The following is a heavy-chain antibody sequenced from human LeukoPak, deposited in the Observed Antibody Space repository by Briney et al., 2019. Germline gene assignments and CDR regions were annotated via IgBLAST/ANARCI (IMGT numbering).Heavy chain of an antibody. CDR2: ISSSNSYT. Sequence: GGSLRLSCAASGFTFSDYYMSWIRQAPGKGLEWVSYISSSNSYTNYADSVKGRFYADSVKGRFTISRDNAKNSLDLQLNSLRDEDTAVYYCAPHYDSWKGYFDNWGQGTLVTVSS. CDR1: GFTFSDYY. J-gene: IGHJ4*02. D-gene: IGHD3-3*01. V-gene: IGHV3-11*03. CDR3: APHYDSWKGYFDN.